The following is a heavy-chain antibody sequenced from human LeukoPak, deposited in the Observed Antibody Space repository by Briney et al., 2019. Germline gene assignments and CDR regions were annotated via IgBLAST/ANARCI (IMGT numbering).Heavy chain of an antibody. Sequence: GGSLRLSCAASGFTFSSYAMSWVRQAPGKGLEWVSAISGSGGSTYYADSVKGRFTISRDNSKNTLYLQMNSLRAEDTAVYYCAKDHNPPGVVVPAAIARPEDYWGQGTLVTVSS. V-gene: IGHV3-23*01. CDR3: AKDHNPPGVVVPAAIARPEDY. CDR2: ISGSGGST. CDR1: GFTFSSYA. D-gene: IGHD2-2*02. J-gene: IGHJ4*02.